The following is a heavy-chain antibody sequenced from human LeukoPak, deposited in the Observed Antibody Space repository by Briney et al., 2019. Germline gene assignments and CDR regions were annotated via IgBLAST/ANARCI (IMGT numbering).Heavy chain of an antibody. Sequence: GRSLRLSCAASGFTFSSYAMHWVRQAPGKGLEWVAVISYDGSNKYYADSVKGRFTISRDNSKNTLYLQMNSLRAEDTAVYYCARAGITIFGDTQTPIGYWGQGTLVTVSS. CDR1: GFTFSSYA. V-gene: IGHV3-30*04. J-gene: IGHJ4*02. D-gene: IGHD3-3*01. CDR3: ARAGITIFGDTQTPIGY. CDR2: ISYDGSNK.